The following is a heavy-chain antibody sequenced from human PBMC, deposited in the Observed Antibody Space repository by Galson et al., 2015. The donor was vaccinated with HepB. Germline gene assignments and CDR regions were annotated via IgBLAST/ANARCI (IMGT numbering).Heavy chain of an antibody. V-gene: IGHV2-70*11. CDR3: ARYTIFGTGHSYYYYGMDV. CDR1: GFSLSTSGMC. D-gene: IGHD3-3*01. Sequence: PALVKPTQTLTLTCTFSGFSLSTSGMCVSWIRQPPGKALEWLARIDWGDDKYYRTSLKTRPPISQDTPTHQGVLPMTNMDPVDTATYYCARYTIFGTGHSYYYYGMDVWGQGTTVTVSS. J-gene: IGHJ6*02. CDR2: IDWGDDK.